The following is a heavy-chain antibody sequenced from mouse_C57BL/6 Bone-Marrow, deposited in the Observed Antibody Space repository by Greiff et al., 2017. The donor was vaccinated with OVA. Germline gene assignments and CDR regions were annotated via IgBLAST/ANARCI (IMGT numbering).Heavy chain of an antibody. D-gene: IGHD1-1*01. CDR3: ARRYGSRKGYPYFDY. J-gene: IGHJ2*01. CDR2: FHPYNDDT. Sequence: QVQLQQSGAELVKPGASVKMSCKASGYTFTTYPIEWMKQNHGKSLEWIGNFHPYNDDTKYNEKFKGKATLTVEKSSRTVYLELSRLTSDDSAVYYCARRYGSRKGYPYFDYWGQGTTLTVSS. CDR1: GYTFTTYP. V-gene: IGHV1-47*01.